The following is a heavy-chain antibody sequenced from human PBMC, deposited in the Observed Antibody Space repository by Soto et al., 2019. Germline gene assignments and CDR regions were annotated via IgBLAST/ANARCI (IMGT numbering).Heavy chain of an antibody. CDR2: ISGSGGST. J-gene: IGHJ6*02. Sequence: GGSLRLSCAASGFTFSSYAMSWVRQAPGKGLEWVSAISGSGGSTYYADSVKGRFTISRDNSKNTLYLQMNSLRAEDTAVYYCASGGKVSDYGSEKYYYYGMDVWGQGTTVTVSS. CDR3: ASGGKVSDYGSEKYYYYGMDV. CDR1: GFTFSSYA. D-gene: IGHD3-10*01. V-gene: IGHV3-23*01.